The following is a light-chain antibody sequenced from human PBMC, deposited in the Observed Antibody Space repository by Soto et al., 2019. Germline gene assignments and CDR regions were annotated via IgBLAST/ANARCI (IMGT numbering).Light chain of an antibody. Sequence: DIQMTQSPSTLSGSVGDRDTITCRASQTISSWLAWYQQKPGKAPKLLIYKASTLKSGVPSRFSGSGSGTEFTLTISRLQPDDFATYYCQHYNSSAEAFGQGTKLELK. CDR1: QTISSW. J-gene: IGKJ1*01. CDR2: KAS. V-gene: IGKV1-5*03. CDR3: QHYNSSAEA.